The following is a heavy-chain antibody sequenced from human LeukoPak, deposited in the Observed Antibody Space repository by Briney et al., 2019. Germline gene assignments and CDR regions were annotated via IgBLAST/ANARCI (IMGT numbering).Heavy chain of an antibody. D-gene: IGHD1-1*01. Sequence: GGSLRLSCSASAFTFNTYGMHWVRQTPGKGLEYVSGISSDGLSTYYANSVKGRFTISRDNAKNTLYLQMGSLKTEDMAVYYCARSTDGSAHFDYWGQGTLVTVFS. CDR2: ISSDGLST. CDR3: ARSTDGSAHFDY. J-gene: IGHJ4*02. CDR1: AFTFNTYG. V-gene: IGHV3-64*01.